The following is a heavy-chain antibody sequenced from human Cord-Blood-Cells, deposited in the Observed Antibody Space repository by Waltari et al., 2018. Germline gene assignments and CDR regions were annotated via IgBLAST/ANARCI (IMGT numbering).Heavy chain of an antibody. CDR3: ARPYYDFWSGYYIGAFDI. Sequence: QVQLQESGPGLVKPSETLSLTCAVSGYSISSGYYWGWIRQPPGKGLEWIGSIYHSGSTYYTPSLKSRVTRSVDTAKNQFSLKLSSVTAADTAVYYCARPYYDFWSGYYIGAFDIWGQGTMVTVSS. CDR1: GYSISSGYY. V-gene: IGHV4-38-2*01. D-gene: IGHD3-3*01. CDR2: IYHSGST. J-gene: IGHJ3*02.